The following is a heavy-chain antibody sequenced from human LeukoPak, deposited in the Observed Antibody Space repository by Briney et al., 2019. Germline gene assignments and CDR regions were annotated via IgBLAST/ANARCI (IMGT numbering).Heavy chain of an antibody. CDR2: IKEDGSQK. J-gene: IGHJ5*02. Sequence: GGSLRLSCAASGFSFSSYWMNWVRQAPGKGLEWVANIKEDGSQKYYVDSVKGRFTISRDNAKNSLYLQMNSLRAEDTAVYYCARDASLWFGEKGPRRGSNWFDPWGQGTLVTVSS. V-gene: IGHV3-7*01. CDR3: ARDASLWFGEKGPRRGSNWFDP. D-gene: IGHD3-10*01. CDR1: GFSFSSYW.